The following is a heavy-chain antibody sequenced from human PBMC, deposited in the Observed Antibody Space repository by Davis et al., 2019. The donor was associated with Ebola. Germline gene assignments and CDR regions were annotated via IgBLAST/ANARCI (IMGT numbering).Heavy chain of an antibody. V-gene: IGHV3-66*01. CDR2: IFSGGST. D-gene: IGHD3/OR15-3a*01. J-gene: IGHJ4*02. CDR3: ADVEIGPDY. Sequence: PGGSLRLSCAASGFIVSNNYMSWVRQAPGKGLEWVSSIFSGGSTYYADSVKGRFTISRDNSKNTLYLQMNSLRAEDTALYYCADVEIGPDYWGQGTLVTVSS. CDR1: GFIVSNNY.